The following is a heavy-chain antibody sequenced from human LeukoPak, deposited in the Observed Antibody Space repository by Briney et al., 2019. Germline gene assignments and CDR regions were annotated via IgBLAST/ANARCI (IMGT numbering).Heavy chain of an antibody. CDR1: GFTVSSNY. V-gene: IGHV3-66*01. Sequence: PGGSLRLSCAASGFTVSSNYMSWVRQAPGKGLEWGSVIYSGGSTYYADSVKGRFTISRDNSKNTLYLQMNSLRAEDTAVYYCARGSRITIFGVDYWGQGTLVTVSS. J-gene: IGHJ4*02. D-gene: IGHD3-3*01. CDR3: ARGSRITIFGVDY. CDR2: IYSGGST.